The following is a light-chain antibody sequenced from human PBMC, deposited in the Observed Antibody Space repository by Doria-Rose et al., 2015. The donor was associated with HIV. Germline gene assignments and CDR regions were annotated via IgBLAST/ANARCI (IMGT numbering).Light chain of an antibody. Sequence: IQMTHSPSSMSASLGDRVPITCRASQGISSALAWYQLKPGKTPKLLIYDASTSGSGVPSRFSGSGSGTDFTLTISSLQPEDFATYCCKQFNSSPHHFGPWTKVDIK. CDR1: QGISSA. CDR3: KQFNSSPHH. V-gene: IGKV1-13*02. CDR2: DAS. J-gene: IGKJ3*01.